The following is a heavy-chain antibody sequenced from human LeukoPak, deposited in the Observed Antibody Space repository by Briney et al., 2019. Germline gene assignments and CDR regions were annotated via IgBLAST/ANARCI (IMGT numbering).Heavy chain of an antibody. Sequence: SETLSLTCTVSGGALSSYYWTWIRQPAGKGLEWTGRIYSSGSTNHNPSLKSRVTMSVDTSKNQFSLKLSSVTAADTAVYYCARGPEMATTYFDYWGQGILVTVSS. J-gene: IGHJ4*02. CDR1: GGALSSYY. CDR3: ARGPEMATTYFDY. D-gene: IGHD5-24*01. CDR2: IYSSGST. V-gene: IGHV4-4*07.